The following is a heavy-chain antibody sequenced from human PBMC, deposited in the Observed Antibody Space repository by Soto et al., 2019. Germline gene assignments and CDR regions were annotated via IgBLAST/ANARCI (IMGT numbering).Heavy chain of an antibody. J-gene: IGHJ4*02. CDR3: ARVGIAVPGRDY. V-gene: IGHV3-74*01. CDR1: GFTFSSYW. CDR2: INSDGSST. Sequence: PGGSLRLSCAASGFTFSSYWMHWVRQAPGKGLVWVSRINSDGSSTSYADSVKGRFTISRDNAKNTLYLQMNSLRAEDTAVYYCARVGIAVPGRDYWGQGTLVTVSS. D-gene: IGHD6-19*01.